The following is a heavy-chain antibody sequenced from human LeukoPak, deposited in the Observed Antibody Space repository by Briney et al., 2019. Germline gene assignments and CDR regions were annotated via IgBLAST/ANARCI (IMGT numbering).Heavy chain of an antibody. CDR3: AAKYLLNYYVMDV. V-gene: IGHV3-23*01. Sequence: GGFLRLSCAASGFTFSSYAMSWVRQAPGKGLEWVSAISGSGGSTYYADSVRGRFTISRDNSKNTLYLQMNSLRAEDTAVYYCAAKYLLNYYVMDVWGKGTTVTVSS. CDR1: GFTFSSYA. CDR2: ISGSGGST. D-gene: IGHD2-2*01. J-gene: IGHJ6*04.